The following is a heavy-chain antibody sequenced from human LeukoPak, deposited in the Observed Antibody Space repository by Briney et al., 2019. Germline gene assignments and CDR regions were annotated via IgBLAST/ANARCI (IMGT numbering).Heavy chain of an antibody. J-gene: IGHJ3*02. Sequence: PGGSLRLSCAASGFTFSSYSMNWVRQAPGKGLEWVAVISYDGSNKYYADSVKGRFTISRDNSKNTLYLQMNSLRAEDTAVYYCAKDAYSGSYPDAFDIWGQGTMVTVSS. D-gene: IGHD1-26*01. CDR1: GFTFSSYS. V-gene: IGHV3-30*18. CDR3: AKDAYSGSYPDAFDI. CDR2: ISYDGSNK.